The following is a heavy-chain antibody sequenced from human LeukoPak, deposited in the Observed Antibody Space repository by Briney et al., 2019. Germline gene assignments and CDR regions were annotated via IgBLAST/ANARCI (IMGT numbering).Heavy chain of an antibody. Sequence: GGSLRLSCAASGFTFSSYSMNWVRQAPGKGLEWVSSISSSSSYIYYADSVKGRFTISRDNAKNSLYLQMNSLRAEDTAVYYCARDTYSSSWSPSYWGQGTLVTVSS. J-gene: IGHJ4*02. V-gene: IGHV3-21*01. CDR3: ARDTYSSSWSPSY. D-gene: IGHD6-13*01. CDR1: GFTFSSYS. CDR2: ISSSSSYI.